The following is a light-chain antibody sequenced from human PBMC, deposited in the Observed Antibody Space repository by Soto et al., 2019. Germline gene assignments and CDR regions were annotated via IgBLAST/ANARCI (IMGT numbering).Light chain of an antibody. CDR3: CSYAGSSTLV. CDR1: SSDVGSYNL. Sequence: QSALTQPASVSGSPGQSITLSCAGASSDVGSYNLVSWYQQHPGKAPKLMIYEVSKRPSGVSHRFSGSKSGNTASLTISGLQAEEEADYYCCSYAGSSTLVFGGGTKLTVL. CDR2: EVS. V-gene: IGLV2-23*02. J-gene: IGLJ2*01.